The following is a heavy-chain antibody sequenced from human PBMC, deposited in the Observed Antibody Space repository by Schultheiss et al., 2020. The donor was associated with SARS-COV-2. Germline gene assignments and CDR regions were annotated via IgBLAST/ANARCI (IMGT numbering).Heavy chain of an antibody. CDR2: ISHDGSNK. CDR1: GFTFSRYK. J-gene: IGHJ6*02. CDR3: ARDDYGYYYYGMDV. D-gene: IGHD4-17*01. Sequence: GGSLRLSCAASGFTFSRYKMHWVRQAPGKGLEWVAIISHDGSNKYYVDSVKGRFTISRDNSKNTLYLQMNSLTAEDTAVYYCARDDYGYYYYGMDVWGQGTTVTVSS. V-gene: IGHV3-30-3*01.